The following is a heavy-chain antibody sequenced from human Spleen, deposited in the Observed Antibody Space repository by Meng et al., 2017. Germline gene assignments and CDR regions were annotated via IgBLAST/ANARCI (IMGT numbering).Heavy chain of an antibody. V-gene: IGHV4-34*01. CDR1: CGSFSDYF. CDR2: INHSGST. J-gene: IGHJ4*02. Sequence: PWGEVLLTTPAPLSPNCFFACGSFSDYFWGWIRQPPGNGLEWIVEINHSGSTNYNPSLESRATISVDTSQNNLSLKLSSVTAADSAVYYCARGPTTMAHDFDYWGQGTLVTVSS. CDR3: ARGPTTMAHDFDY. D-gene: IGHD4-11*01.